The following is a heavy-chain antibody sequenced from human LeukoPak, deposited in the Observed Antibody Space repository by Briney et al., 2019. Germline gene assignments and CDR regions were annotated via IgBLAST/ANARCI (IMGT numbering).Heavy chain of an antibody. Sequence: GGSLRLSCAASGFTFSSYAMHWVRQAPGKGLEWVAVISYDGSNKYYADSVKGRFTISRDNSKNTLYLQMNSLRAEDTAVYYCARNYYYDSSGYSAHFGYWGQGTLVTVSS. CDR3: ARNYYYDSSGYSAHFGY. D-gene: IGHD3-22*01. CDR1: GFTFSSYA. J-gene: IGHJ4*02. V-gene: IGHV3-30*04. CDR2: ISYDGSNK.